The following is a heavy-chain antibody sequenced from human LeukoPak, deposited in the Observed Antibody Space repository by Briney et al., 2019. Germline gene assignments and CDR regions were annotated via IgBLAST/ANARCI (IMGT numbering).Heavy chain of an antibody. D-gene: IGHD3-22*01. J-gene: IGHJ1*01. V-gene: IGHV4-59*08. CDR1: GGSISSYY. Sequence: PSETLSLTCTVSGGSISSYYWSWIRQPPGKGLEWIGYIYYSGSTNYNPSLKSRVTISVDTSKNQFSLKLSSVTAADTAVYYCARTGGYYDSSGYYYFQHWGQGTLVTVSS. CDR3: ARTGGYYDSSGYYYFQH. CDR2: IYYSGST.